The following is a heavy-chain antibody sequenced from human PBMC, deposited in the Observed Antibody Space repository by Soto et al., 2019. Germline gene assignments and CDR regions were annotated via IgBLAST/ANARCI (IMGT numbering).Heavy chain of an antibody. CDR3: ARDSWGLAVPDYHYYAMDV. J-gene: IGHJ6*02. CDR2: ISVYSGST. Sequence: QVQLVQSGAEVKMPGASVRVSCEASGYTFTSYGISWVRQAPGQGLEWMGWISVYSGSTNYAQKLQGRVTMTTDRSTRAVYMELRSLRSDDTAVYYCARDSWGLAVPDYHYYAMDVWGQGTTVTVS. D-gene: IGHD6-19*01. V-gene: IGHV1-18*04. CDR1: GYTFTSYG.